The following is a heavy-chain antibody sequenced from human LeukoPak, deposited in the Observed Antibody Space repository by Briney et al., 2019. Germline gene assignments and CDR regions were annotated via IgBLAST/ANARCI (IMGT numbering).Heavy chain of an antibody. CDR2: ISYDGSNK. CDR1: GFTFSSYA. CDR3: ARDPYYYDSSGYYYDY. J-gene: IGHJ4*02. D-gene: IGHD3-22*01. Sequence: GGSLRLSCAASGFTFSSYAMHWVRQAPGKGLEWVAVISYDGSNKYYADSVKGRFTISRDNSKNTLYLQMNSLRAEDTAVHYCARDPYYYDSSGYYYDYWGQGTLVTVSS. V-gene: IGHV3-30-3*01.